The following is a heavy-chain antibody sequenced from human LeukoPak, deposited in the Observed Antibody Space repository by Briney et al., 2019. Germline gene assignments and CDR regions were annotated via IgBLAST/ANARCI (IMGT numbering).Heavy chain of an antibody. J-gene: IGHJ4*02. CDR2: IHASGPT. CDR3: AGHDAGIAARPFDN. Sequence: SETLSLTCTVSGGSISTYYWSWIRRPPGKGLEWIAYIHASGPTNYNPSLKSRITISVDTSKNQFSLKLSSVTAADTAVYYCAGHDAGIAARPFDNWGQGTLVTVSS. D-gene: IGHD6-6*01. V-gene: IGHV4-4*09. CDR1: GGSISTYY.